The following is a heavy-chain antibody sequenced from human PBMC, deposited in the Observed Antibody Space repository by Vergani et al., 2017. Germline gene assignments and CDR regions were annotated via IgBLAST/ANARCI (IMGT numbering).Heavy chain of an antibody. CDR2: ISSSSSYI. J-gene: IGHJ4*02. V-gene: IGHV3-21*01. D-gene: IGHD6-13*01. Sequence: EVQLVESGGGLVKPGGSLRLSCAASGFTFSSYSMNWVRQAPGKGLEWVSSISSSSSYIYYADSVKGRFTISRDNAKNSLYLQMNSLRAEDTAVYYCAAXAYSSSYPMVGGGYWGQGTLVTVSS. CDR1: GFTFSSYS. CDR3: AAXAYSSSYPMVGGGY.